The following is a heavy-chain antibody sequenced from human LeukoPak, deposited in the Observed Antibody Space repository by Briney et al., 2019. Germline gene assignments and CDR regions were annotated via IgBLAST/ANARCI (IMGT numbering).Heavy chain of an antibody. CDR1: SGSISSYY. V-gene: IGHV4-4*07. Sequence: SETLSLTCTVSSGSISSYYWSWIRQPAGKGLEWIGRIYTSGSTNYNPSLKSRVTMSVDTSKNQFSLKLSSVTAADTAVYYCARDRVEDGYNFDYYYYMDVWGKGTTVTVSS. CDR2: IYTSGST. D-gene: IGHD5-24*01. J-gene: IGHJ6*03. CDR3: ARDRVEDGYNFDYYYYMDV.